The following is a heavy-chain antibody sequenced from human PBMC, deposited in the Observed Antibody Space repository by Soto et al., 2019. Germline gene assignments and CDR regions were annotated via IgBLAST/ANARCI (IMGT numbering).Heavy chain of an antibody. V-gene: IGHV3-30*18. CDR2: ISYDGSNK. CDR1: GFTFSSYG. Sequence: QVQLVESGGGVVQPGRSLRLSCAASGFTFSSYGMHWVRQAPGKGLEWVAVISYDGSNKYYADSVKGRFTISRDNSKNTLYLQMNSLRAEDTAVYYCAKTTGYWGQGTLVTVSS. CDR3: AKTTGY. J-gene: IGHJ4*02.